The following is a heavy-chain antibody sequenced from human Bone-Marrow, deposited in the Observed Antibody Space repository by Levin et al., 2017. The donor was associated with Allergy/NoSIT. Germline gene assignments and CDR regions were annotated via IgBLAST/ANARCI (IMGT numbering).Heavy chain of an antibody. Sequence: GGSLRLSCAASGFSFSNAWMSWARQAPGKGLEWVGRIKSKTDGGTIEYAAPVKGRFTISRDDSKNTLYLQMNSLKTEDTAVYYCTTYSSSWYYFDYWGQGTLVTVSS. CDR2: IKSKTDGGTI. V-gene: IGHV3-15*01. CDR3: TTYSSSWYYFDY. D-gene: IGHD6-13*01. J-gene: IGHJ4*02. CDR1: GFSFSNAW.